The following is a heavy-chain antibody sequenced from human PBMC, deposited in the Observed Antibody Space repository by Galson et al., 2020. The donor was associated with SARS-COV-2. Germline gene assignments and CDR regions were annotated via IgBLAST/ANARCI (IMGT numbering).Heavy chain of an antibody. CDR2: SYYSGST. Sequence: SETLSLTCSVSGGSLSYSYWSWIRQPPGKGLEWIGYSYYSGSTNYNPSLRSRVTISVDTSKSQFSLRLSSVTAADTAVYYCARGRGQLESWGQGTLVNVSS. CDR3: ARGRGQLES. V-gene: IGHV4-59*01. D-gene: IGHD1-1*01. J-gene: IGHJ5*02. CDR1: GGSLSYSY.